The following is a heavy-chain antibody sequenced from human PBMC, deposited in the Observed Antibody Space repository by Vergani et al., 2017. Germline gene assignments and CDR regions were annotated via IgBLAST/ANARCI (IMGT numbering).Heavy chain of an antibody. Sequence: QVQLQESGPGLVEPSETLTLTCDVSDSSIMTNPYWGWFRQSPGKGLEWIGCIHHSGDTHYNSSLKSRVSISIVSSSKFSLSLTSVTAADTAIYYCARHRGSGGFFPSSYFYGMDVLGHGTTVTVSS. CDR1: DSSIMTNPY. CDR2: IHHSGDT. V-gene: IGHV4-38-2*01. D-gene: IGHD3-10*01. J-gene: IGHJ6*02. CDR3: ARHRGSGGFFPSSYFYGMDV.